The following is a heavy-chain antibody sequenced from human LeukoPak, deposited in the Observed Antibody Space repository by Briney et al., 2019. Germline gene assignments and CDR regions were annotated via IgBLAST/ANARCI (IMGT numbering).Heavy chain of an antibody. V-gene: IGHV6-1*01. D-gene: IGHD3-16*01. CDR3: ARSAVGGHNDF. CDR2: TYFRSMWYY. J-gene: IGHJ4*02. CDR1: GDSVSSNSAA. Sequence: SQTLSLTCAISGDSVSSNSAAWIWFRQSPSRGLEWLARTYFRSMWYYDYAVSVKSRIVISPDTSKNQFSLQLNSVTPDDTAVYFCARSAVGGHNDFWGQGTLVTVSS.